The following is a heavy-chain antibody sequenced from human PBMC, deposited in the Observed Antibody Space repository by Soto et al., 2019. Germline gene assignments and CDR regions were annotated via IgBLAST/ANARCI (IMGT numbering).Heavy chain of an antibody. CDR3: ASVYGHYYYDSSGYSVGTYYFDY. V-gene: IGHV4-39*01. CDR2: IYYSGST. CDR1: GGSISSSSYY. Sequence: SETLSLTCTVSGGSISSSSYYWGWIRQLPGKGLEWIGSIYYSGSTYYNPSLKSRVTISVDTSKNQFSLKLSSVTAADTAVYYCASVYGHYYYDSSGYSVGTYYFDYWGQGTLVTVSS. J-gene: IGHJ4*02. D-gene: IGHD3-22*01.